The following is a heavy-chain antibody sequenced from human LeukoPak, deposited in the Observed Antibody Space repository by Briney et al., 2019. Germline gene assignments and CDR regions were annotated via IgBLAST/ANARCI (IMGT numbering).Heavy chain of an antibody. J-gene: IGHJ4*02. V-gene: IGHV3-7*01. D-gene: IGHD1-26*01. CDR1: GFNFSVYW. Sequence: PGGALILSCAASGFNFSVYWMAGVGQPPGKGVGWVVNIRPDGSEKNYVDAVKGRFTISRDNAKNSLDLQMNSLRTEDTAVYYCARDGGAKYWGQGTLVTVSS. CDR2: IRPDGSEK. CDR3: ARDGGAKY.